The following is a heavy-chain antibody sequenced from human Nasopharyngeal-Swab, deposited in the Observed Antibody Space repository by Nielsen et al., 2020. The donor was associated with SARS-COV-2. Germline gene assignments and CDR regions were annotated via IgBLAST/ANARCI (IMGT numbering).Heavy chain of an antibody. J-gene: IGHJ6*03. CDR3: ARARGAYGDYYYYYYTDV. V-gene: IGHV6-1*01. D-gene: IGHD4-17*01. CDR2: TYYRSKWYN. Sequence: SQTLSLTCAISVDSVASSSAAWNWIRQSPSRGLECLGRTYYRSKWYNDYAVSVKSRITINPDTSKNQFSLHLNSVTPEDTAVYYCARARGAYGDYYYYYYTDVWGKGTTVTVSS. CDR1: VDSVASSSAA.